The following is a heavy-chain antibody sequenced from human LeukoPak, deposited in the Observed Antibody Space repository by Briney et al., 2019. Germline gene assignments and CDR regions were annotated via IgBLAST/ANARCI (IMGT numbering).Heavy chain of an antibody. D-gene: IGHD3-10*01. Sequence: GGSLRLSCTASGFTFSSYGMSWVRQAPGKGLEWVSAISGSGGSTYYADSVKGRFTISRDNSKNTLYLQMTSLKAEDTAVYYCAKVIWRVRGVAYYFDYWGQGTLVTVSS. V-gene: IGHV3-23*01. CDR1: GFTFSSYG. CDR3: AKVIWRVRGVAYYFDY. J-gene: IGHJ4*02. CDR2: ISGSGGST.